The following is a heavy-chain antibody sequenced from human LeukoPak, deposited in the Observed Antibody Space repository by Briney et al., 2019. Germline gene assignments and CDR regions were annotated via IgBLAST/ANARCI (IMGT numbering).Heavy chain of an antibody. CDR3: ARVSNAYDYCYMDV. D-gene: IGHD2-8*01. V-gene: IGHV3-48*01. Sequence: GGSLRLSCAASGFTFSIYSMNWVRQAPGKGLEWVSYISSSSSSIYYADSVKGRFTISRDNAKNSLYLQMNSLRAEDTAVYYCARVSNAYDYCYMDVWGKGTTVTVSS. CDR1: GFTFSIYS. J-gene: IGHJ6*03. CDR2: ISSSSSSI.